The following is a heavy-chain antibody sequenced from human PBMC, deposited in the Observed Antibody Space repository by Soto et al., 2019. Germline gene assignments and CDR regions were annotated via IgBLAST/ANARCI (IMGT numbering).Heavy chain of an antibody. CDR3: ARERGGYDSWGYYYYGMDV. Sequence: NPSETLSLTCTVSGGSISSGGYYWSWIRQHPGKGLEWIGYIYYSGSTYYNPSLKSRVTISVDTSKNQFSLKLSSVTAADTAVYYCARERGGYDSWGYYYYGMDVWGQGTTVTVSS. J-gene: IGHJ6*02. CDR1: GGSISSGGYY. D-gene: IGHD3-3*01. CDR2: IYYSGST. V-gene: IGHV4-31*03.